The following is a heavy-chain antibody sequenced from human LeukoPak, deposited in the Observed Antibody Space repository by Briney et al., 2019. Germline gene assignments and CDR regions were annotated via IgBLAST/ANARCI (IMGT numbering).Heavy chain of an antibody. CDR2: INPNSGGT. CDR3: ARDNTELMWIQPYFDY. CDR1: VYTFTGYY. V-gene: IGHV1-2*02. Sequence: ASVKVSCKASVYTFTGYYMHWVRQAPGQGLEWMGWINPNSGGTNYAQKFQGRVTMTRDTSISTAYMELSRLRSDDTAVYYCARDNTELMWIQPYFDYWGQGTLVTVSS. J-gene: IGHJ4*02. D-gene: IGHD5-18*01.